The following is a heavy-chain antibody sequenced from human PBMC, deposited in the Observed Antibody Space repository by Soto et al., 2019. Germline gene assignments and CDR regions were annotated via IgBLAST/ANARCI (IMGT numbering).Heavy chain of an antibody. V-gene: IGHV3-73*01. D-gene: IGHD4-17*01. CDR1: GFTFSGSA. CDR2: IRSKANSYAT. CDR3: TRPRPRDYGDSD. J-gene: IGHJ4*02. Sequence: GGSLRLSCAASGFTFSGSAMHWVRQASGKGLEWVGRIRSKANSYATAYAASVKGRFTISRDDSKNTAYLQMNSLKTEDTAVYYCTRPRPRDYGDSDWGQGTLVTVSS.